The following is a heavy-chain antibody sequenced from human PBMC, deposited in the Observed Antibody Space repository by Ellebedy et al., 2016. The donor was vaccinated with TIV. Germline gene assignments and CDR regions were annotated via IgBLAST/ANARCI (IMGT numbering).Heavy chain of an antibody. Sequence: SVKVSXXASGGTFSSYAISWVRQAPGQGLEWMGRIIPILGIANYAQKFQGRVTITADKSTSTAYMELSSLRSEDTAVYYCARGIGRYFDCYGMDVWGQGTTVTVSS. D-gene: IGHD3-9*01. CDR1: GGTFSSYA. CDR2: IIPILGIA. J-gene: IGHJ6*02. CDR3: ARGIGRYFDCYGMDV. V-gene: IGHV1-69*04.